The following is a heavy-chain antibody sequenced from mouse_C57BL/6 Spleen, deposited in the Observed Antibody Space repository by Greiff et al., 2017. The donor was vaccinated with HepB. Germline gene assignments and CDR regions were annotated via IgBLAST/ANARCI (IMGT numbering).Heavy chain of an antibody. D-gene: IGHD2-3*01. CDR3: ARSFIYDGYPYYFDY. Sequence: EVKLQESGAELVKPGASVKLSCTASGFNIKDYYMHWVKQRTEQGLEWIGRIDPEDGETKYAPKFQGKATITADTSSNTAYLQLSSLTSEDTAVYYCARSFIYDGYPYYFDYWGQGTTLTVSS. V-gene: IGHV14-2*01. CDR2: IDPEDGET. J-gene: IGHJ2*01. CDR1: GFNIKDYY.